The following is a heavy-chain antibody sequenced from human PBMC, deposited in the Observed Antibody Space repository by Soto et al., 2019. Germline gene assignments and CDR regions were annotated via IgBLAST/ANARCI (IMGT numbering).Heavy chain of an antibody. V-gene: IGHV3-15*01. Sequence: PWGSLRLSCAASGFTFSNAWMSWVRQAPGKGLEWVGRIKSKTDGGTTDYAAPVKGRFTISRDDSKNTLYLQMNSLKTEDTAVYYCTTDVEGPYYDILTGTQGAFDIWGQGTMVTVSS. J-gene: IGHJ3*02. CDR3: TTDVEGPYYDILTGTQGAFDI. CDR2: IKSKTDGGTT. CDR1: GFTFSNAW. D-gene: IGHD3-9*01.